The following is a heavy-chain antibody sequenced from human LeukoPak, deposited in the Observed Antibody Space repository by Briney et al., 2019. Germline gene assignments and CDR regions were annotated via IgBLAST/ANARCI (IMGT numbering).Heavy chain of an antibody. CDR1: GGSISSGGYY. CDR2: IYYSGST. Sequence: SETLSLTCTVSGGSISSGGYYWSWIRQHPGKGLEWIGYIYYSGSTYYNPSLKSRVTISVDTSKNQFSLKLSSVTAADTAVYYCARAGPPGFDPWGQGTLVTVSS. V-gene: IGHV4-31*03. CDR3: ARAGPPGFDP. J-gene: IGHJ5*02.